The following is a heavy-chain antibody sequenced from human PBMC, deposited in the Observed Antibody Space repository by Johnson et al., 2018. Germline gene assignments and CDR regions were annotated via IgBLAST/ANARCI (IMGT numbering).Heavy chain of an antibody. CDR2: IIPLLSIT. J-gene: IGHJ6*03. D-gene: IGHD3-10*01. CDR3: AKTVRSQGPDFYYYHMDV. V-gene: IGHV1-69*09. CDR1: GGTLSSYT. Sequence: QVQLVQSGAEVKKPGSSVKVSCKASGGTLSSYTITWVRQAPGQGLEWMGRIIPLLSITTSAQKFQGRVTITADTSTNTAYMDLSSLTSEDTAVYYCAKTVRSQGPDFYYYHMDVWGKGTTVTVSS.